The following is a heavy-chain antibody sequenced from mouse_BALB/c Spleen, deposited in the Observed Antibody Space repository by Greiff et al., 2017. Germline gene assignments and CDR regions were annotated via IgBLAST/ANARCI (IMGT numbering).Heavy chain of an antibody. CDR2: INPYNDGT. CDR3: AREDDGYLDY. CDR1: GYTFTSYL. D-gene: IGHD2-3*01. V-gene: IGHV1-14*01. J-gene: IGHJ2*01. Sequence: VQLKQSGPELVKPGASVKMSCKASGYTFTSYLMHWVKQKPGQGLEWIGYINPYNDGTKYNEKFNVKATLTSDKSSSTAYMELSSLTSEDSAVYDSAREDDGYLDYWGEGTTLTVSS.